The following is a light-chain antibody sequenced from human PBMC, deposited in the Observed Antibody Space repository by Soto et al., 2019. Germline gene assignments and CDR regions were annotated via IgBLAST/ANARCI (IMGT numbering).Light chain of an antibody. CDR1: XSNIVRST. CDR3: ATWNDGVFV. Sequence: QSVLTQPPSASGTPGQRVTISXSXXXSNIVRSTVSWYQQFPGAAPKLLIYGNTQRPLGVPVRFSGSKSDTSASLAISGLQSEDEADYYCATWNDGVFVFGIGTKLTVL. CDR2: GNT. V-gene: IGLV1-44*01. J-gene: IGLJ1*01.